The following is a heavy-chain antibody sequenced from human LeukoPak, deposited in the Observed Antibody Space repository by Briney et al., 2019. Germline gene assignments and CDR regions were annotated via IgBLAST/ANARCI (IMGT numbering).Heavy chain of an antibody. CDR3: ARLPFNSGYEYFDY. D-gene: IGHD5-12*01. J-gene: IGHJ4*02. CDR2: IYHSGST. CDR1: GGSISSSSYY. V-gene: IGHV4-39*07. Sequence: SETLSLTCTVSGGSISSSSYYWGWIRQPPGKGLEWIGEIYHSGSTNYNPSLKSRVTISVDKSKNQFSLKLSSVTAADTAVYSCARLPFNSGYEYFDYWGQGILVTVSS.